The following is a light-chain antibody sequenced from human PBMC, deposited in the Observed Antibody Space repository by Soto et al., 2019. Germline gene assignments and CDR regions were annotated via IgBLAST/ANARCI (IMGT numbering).Light chain of an antibody. CDR1: QNVRSGY. V-gene: IGKV3-20*01. CDR2: GAS. Sequence: EIVLTQSPGTLSLSPGERATLSCRASQNVRSGYLAWYQQKPGQAPRLLIYGASSRATGIPDRFSGSGSGTDFTLTISRLEPEDFAVYYCQQYVSSPYTFGQGTKLEIK. J-gene: IGKJ2*01. CDR3: QQYVSSPYT.